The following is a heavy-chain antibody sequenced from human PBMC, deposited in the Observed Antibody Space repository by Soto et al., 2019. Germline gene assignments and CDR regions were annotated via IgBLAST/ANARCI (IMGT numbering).Heavy chain of an antibody. D-gene: IGHD4-17*01. V-gene: IGHV1-2*04. CDR1: GYTFTGYY. J-gene: IGHJ3*02. CDR2: INPNSGGT. Sequence: ASVKVSCKASGYTFTGYYMHWVRQAPGQGLEWMGWINPNSGGTNYAQKFQGWVTMTRDTSISTAYMELSRLRSEDTAVYYCAREGLYGDKDAFDIWGQGTMVTVSS. CDR3: AREGLYGDKDAFDI.